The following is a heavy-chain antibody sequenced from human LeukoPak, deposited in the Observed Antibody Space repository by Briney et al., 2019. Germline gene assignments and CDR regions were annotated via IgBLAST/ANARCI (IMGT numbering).Heavy chain of an antibody. J-gene: IGHJ4*02. CDR1: GFTFSSYW. CDR3: AKASGWYPTSYFDY. CDR2: IKQDGSEK. D-gene: IGHD6-19*01. V-gene: IGHV3-7*03. Sequence: GGSLRLSRAASGFTFSSYWMSWVRQAPGKGLEWVANIKQDGSEKYYVDSVKGRFTISRDNSKNTLYLQMNSLRAEDTAVYYCAKASGWYPTSYFDYWGQGTLVTVSS.